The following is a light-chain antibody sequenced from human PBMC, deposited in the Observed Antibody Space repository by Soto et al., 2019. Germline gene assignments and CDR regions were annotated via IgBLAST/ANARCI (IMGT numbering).Light chain of an antibody. V-gene: IGLV1-47*02. CDR3: ASWDGGLSGHV. J-gene: IGLJ1*01. CDR2: TNN. Sequence: QSVLTQPPSASGTPGQRVTISCSGSSSNIGSNFVYWYQHLPGAAPKLLIYTNNQRPSGVPDRFSGSKSGTSASLAISGLRSEDEADYYCASWDGGLSGHVFGTGDQGHRP. CDR1: SSNIGSNF.